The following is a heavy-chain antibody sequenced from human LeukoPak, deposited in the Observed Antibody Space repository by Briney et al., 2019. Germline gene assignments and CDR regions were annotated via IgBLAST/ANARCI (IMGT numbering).Heavy chain of an antibody. CDR2: ISSSSSYI. CDR3: ARGPIVVVPAAMLIRYYYYMDV. J-gene: IGHJ6*03. CDR1: GFTFSSYS. V-gene: IGHV3-21*01. D-gene: IGHD2-2*01. Sequence: PGGSLRLSCAASGFTFSSYSMNWVRQAPGKGLEWVSSISSSSSYIYYADSVKGRFTISRDNAKNSLYLQMNSLRAEDTAVYYCARGPIVVVPAAMLIRYYYYMDVWGKGTTVTVSS.